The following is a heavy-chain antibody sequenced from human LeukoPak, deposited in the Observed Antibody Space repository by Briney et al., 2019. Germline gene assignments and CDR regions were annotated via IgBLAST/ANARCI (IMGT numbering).Heavy chain of an antibody. D-gene: IGHD2-2*01. CDR1: GYTFTSYD. V-gene: IGHV1-8*01. CDR3: ARGVVPAAQDYYYYYGMDV. CDR2: MNPNSGNT. Sequence: GASVKVSCKASGYTFTSYDINWVRQATGQGLEWMGWMNPNSGNTGYAHKFQGRVTMTRNTSISTAYMELSSLRSEDTAVYYCARGVVPAAQDYYYYYGMDVWGQGTTVTVSS. J-gene: IGHJ6*02.